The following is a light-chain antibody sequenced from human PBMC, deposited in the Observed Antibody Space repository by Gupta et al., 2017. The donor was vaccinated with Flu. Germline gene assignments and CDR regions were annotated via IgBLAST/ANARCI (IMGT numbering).Light chain of an antibody. J-gene: IGLJ3*02. CDR1: SNNVGNQG. CDR3: SEWDSSLSVGV. Sequence: TATLTCTGNSNNVGNQGAAWLQQHRGHPPQLLSHRNNNRPSGISERFSASRAGNTESLNITGLQPEDEADDDGSEWDSSLSVGVFGGGTKLTVL. V-gene: IGLV10-54*04. CDR2: RNN.